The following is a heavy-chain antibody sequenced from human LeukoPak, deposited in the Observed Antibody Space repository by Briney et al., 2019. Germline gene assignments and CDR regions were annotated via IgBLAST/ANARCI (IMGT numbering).Heavy chain of an antibody. V-gene: IGHV3-48*03. CDR3: ARGKEYSSSWFGFVRSNWFDP. Sequence: RGSLRLSCAASGFTFSSYEMNWVRQAPGKGLEWVSYISSTGTTIYYADSVKGRFTISRDNAKNSLYLQMNSLRAEDTAVYYCARGKEYSSSWFGFVRSNWFDPWGQGTLVTVSS. CDR2: ISSTGTTI. CDR1: GFTFSSYE. J-gene: IGHJ5*02. D-gene: IGHD6-13*01.